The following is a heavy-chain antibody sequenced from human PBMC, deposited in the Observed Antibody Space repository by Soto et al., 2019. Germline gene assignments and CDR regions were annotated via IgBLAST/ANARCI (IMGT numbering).Heavy chain of an antibody. D-gene: IGHD4-17*01. CDR1: GFTFDDYA. J-gene: IGHJ3*02. Sequence: EVQLVESGGGLVQPGRSLRLSCAASGFTFDDYAMHWVRQAPGKGLEWVSGISWNSGSIGYADSVKGRFTISRDNAKNSLYLQMNSLRAEDTALYYCAKDMYGDYAAGGAFEIWGQGTMVTVSS. V-gene: IGHV3-9*01. CDR2: ISWNSGSI. CDR3: AKDMYGDYAAGGAFEI.